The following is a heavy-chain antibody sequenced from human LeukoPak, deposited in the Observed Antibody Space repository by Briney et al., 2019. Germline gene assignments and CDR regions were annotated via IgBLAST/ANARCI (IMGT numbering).Heavy chain of an antibody. J-gene: IGHJ6*03. CDR1: GYTFTGYY. CDR3: ARDRERYRNYYYSMDV. V-gene: IGHV1-2*02. Sequence: GASVKVSCKASGYTFTGYYMHWVRQAPGQGLEWMGWINPNSGGTNYAQKFQGRVTMTRDTSISTAYMELSGLISDDTAVYFCARDRERYRNYYYSMDVWGIGTTVTVSS. CDR2: INPNSGGT. D-gene: IGHD2-15*01.